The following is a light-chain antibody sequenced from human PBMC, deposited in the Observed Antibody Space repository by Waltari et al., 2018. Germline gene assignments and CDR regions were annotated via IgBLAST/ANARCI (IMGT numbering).Light chain of an antibody. CDR3: QQYYSTPLT. CDR2: WAS. V-gene: IGKV4-1*01. J-gene: IGKJ4*01. CDR1: RSVLYSSNNKNY. Sequence: DIVMTQSPYSLAVSLGARATIHCKSSRSVLYSSNNKNYLAWYQQKPGQPPKLLIYWASTRESGVPDRCSGSGSGTDFTLTISSLQAEDVAVYYCQQYYSTPLTFGGGTKVEIK.